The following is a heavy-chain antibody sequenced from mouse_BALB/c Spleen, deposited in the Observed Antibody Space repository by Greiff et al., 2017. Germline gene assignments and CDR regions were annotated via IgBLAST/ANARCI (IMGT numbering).Heavy chain of an antibody. D-gene: IGHD2-10*02. CDR2: ISDGGSYT. CDR1: GFTFSDYY. V-gene: IGHV5-4*02. Sequence: EVHLVESGGGLVKPGGSLKLSCAASGFTFSDYYMYWVRQTPEKRLEWVATISDGGSYTYYPDSVKGRFTITRDNAKNNLYLQMSSLKSEDTAMYYFATGEYGNYVGYCAYWGQGTPLTVSA. CDR3: ATGEYGNYVGYCAY. J-gene: IGHJ2*01.